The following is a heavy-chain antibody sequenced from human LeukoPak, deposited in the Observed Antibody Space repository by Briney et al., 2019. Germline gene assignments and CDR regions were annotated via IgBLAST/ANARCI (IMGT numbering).Heavy chain of an antibody. CDR3: ARGGQGDGYSADEAFDI. CDR2: TYYKAKWYN. CDR1: GDSVSSNSS. D-gene: IGHD5-18*01. J-gene: IGHJ3*02. Sequence: SQTLSLTCAISGDSVSSNSSWNWIRQSPSRGLEWLGRTYYKAKWYNDYVVSVKSRININPDTSKNQFSLQLNSVTPEDTAVYYCARGGQGDGYSADEAFDIWGQGTMVTVS. V-gene: IGHV6-1*01.